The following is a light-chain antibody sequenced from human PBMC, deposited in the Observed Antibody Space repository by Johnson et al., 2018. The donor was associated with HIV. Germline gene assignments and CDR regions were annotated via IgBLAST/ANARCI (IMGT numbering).Light chain of an antibody. CDR3: GTWDSSLSAYV. CDR1: SYNNGNNY. CDR2: DNN. J-gene: IGLJ1*01. Sequence: QSILTQPPSVSAAPGQKVTISCSGSSYNNGNNYVSWYQQLPGTAPKLLIYDNNKRPSGIPDRFSGSKSGTSATLGITGLQTGNEADYYCGTWDSSLSAYVFGTWTKVTVL. V-gene: IGLV1-51*01.